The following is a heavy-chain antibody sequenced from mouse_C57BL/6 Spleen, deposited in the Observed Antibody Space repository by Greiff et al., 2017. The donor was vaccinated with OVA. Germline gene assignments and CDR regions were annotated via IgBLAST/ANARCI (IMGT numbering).Heavy chain of an antibody. CDR1: GYTFTDYN. V-gene: IGHV1-22*01. J-gene: IGHJ3*01. Sequence: VQLQQSGPELVKPGASVKMSCKASGYTFTDYNMHWVKQSHGKSLEWIGYINPNNGGTSYNQKFEGKATLTVNKSSSTAYMELRSLTSEDSAVYYCARRGYGSSWFAYWGQGTLVTVAA. CDR2: INPNNGGT. CDR3: ARRGYGSSWFAY. D-gene: IGHD1-1*01.